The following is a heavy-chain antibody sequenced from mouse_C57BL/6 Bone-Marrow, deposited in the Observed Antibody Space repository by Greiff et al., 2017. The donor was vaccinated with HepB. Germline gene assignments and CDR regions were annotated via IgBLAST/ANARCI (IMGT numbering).Heavy chain of an antibody. CDR3: ARGSLGGYYFDY. V-gene: IGHV1-82*01. J-gene: IGHJ2*01. Sequence: VQLVESGPELVKPGASVKISCKASGYAFSSSWMNWVKQRPGKGLEWIGRIYPGDGDTNYNGKFKGKATLTADKSSSTAYMQLSSLTSEDSAVYFCARGSLGGYYFDYWGQGTTLTVSS. CDR1: GYAFSSSW. CDR2: IYPGDGDT. D-gene: IGHD3-3*01.